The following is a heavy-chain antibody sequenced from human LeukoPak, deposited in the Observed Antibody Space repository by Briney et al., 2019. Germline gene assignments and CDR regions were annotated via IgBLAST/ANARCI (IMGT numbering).Heavy chain of an antibody. CDR2: ISGSGGST. Sequence: GRSLRLSCAASGFTFSSYGMHWVRQAPGKGLEWVSAISGSGGSTYYADSVKGRFTISRDNSKNTLYLQMNSLRAEDTAVYYCAKVGSVVAVAATPDYWGQGTLVTVSS. D-gene: IGHD2-15*01. V-gene: IGHV3-23*01. CDR3: AKVGSVVAVAATPDY. J-gene: IGHJ4*02. CDR1: GFTFSSYG.